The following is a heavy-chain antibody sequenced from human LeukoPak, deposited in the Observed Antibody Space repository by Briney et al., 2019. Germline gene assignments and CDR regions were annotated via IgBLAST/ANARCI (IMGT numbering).Heavy chain of an antibody. CDR3: AKGGISEDGLGY. Sequence: PGGSLRLSCEASGFTFSSSAMTWVRQAPGKGLVWVSSVGGDGYTYYADSMRGRFSISRDTSKNTLYLQMNSLRGEDTAVYYCAKGGISEDGLGYWGQGTLVTVSS. D-gene: IGHD6-13*01. CDR1: GFTFSSSA. J-gene: IGHJ4*02. CDR2: VGGDGYT. V-gene: IGHV3-23*01.